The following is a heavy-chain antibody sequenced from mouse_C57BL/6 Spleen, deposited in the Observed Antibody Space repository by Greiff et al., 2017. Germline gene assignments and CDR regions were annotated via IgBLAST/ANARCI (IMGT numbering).Heavy chain of an antibody. CDR2: IDPEPGGT. J-gene: IGHJ2*01. Sequence: LVESGAELVRPGASVTLSCKASGYTFTDYEMHWVKQTPVHGLEWIGAIDPEPGGTAYNQKFKGKAILTADKSSSTAYMELRSLTSEDSAVYYGTREGSYRSHDFDYWGQGTTLTVSS. CDR1: GYTFTDYE. CDR3: TREGSYRSHDFDY. D-gene: IGHD1-1*02. V-gene: IGHV1-15*01.